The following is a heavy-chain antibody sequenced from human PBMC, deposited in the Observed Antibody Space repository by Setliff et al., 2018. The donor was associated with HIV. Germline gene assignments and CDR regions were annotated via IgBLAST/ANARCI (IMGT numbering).Heavy chain of an antibody. D-gene: IGHD3-22*01. Sequence: GESLRLSCAASGFVFRNYNVNWVRRAPGKGLEWVSSVSSDGRYIYYADSVRGRFTISRDDAKSSLYLQMYSLRAEDTAIYYCARDRASSAYYSHFDYWGQGNMVTVSS. CDR3: ARDRASSAYYSHFDY. CDR1: GFVFRNYN. J-gene: IGHJ4*02. V-gene: IGHV3-21*06. CDR2: VSSDGRYI.